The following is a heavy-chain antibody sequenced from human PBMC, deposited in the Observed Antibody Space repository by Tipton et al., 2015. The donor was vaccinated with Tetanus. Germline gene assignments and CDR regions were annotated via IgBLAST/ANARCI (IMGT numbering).Heavy chain of an antibody. Sequence: TLSLTCTVSGGSISSYSAYYWGWIRQPPGKGLEWIGSIFYSGTTYYNPSLKSRVTISVDTPNNQFSLNLRSVIAADTAIYYCARGLGLCTGGSCSFWGQGTPVTVSS. CDR3: ARGLGLCTGGSCSF. CDR1: GGSISSYSAYY. CDR2: IFYSGTT. D-gene: IGHD2-15*01. V-gene: IGHV4-39*01. J-gene: IGHJ4*02.